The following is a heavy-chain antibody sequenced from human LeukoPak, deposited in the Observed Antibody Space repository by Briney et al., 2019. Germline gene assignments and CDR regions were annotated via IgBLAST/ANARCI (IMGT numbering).Heavy chain of an antibody. D-gene: IGHD1-26*01. CDR1: GFTFSSYA. CDR3: ARDAVSGSYSTHWFDP. J-gene: IGHJ5*02. CDR2: ISYDGSNK. Sequence: GRSMRLSCAASGFTFSSYAMHWVRQAAGKGLEWVAVISYDGSNKYYADSVKGRFTISRDNSKNTLYLQMNSLRAEDTAVYYCARDAVSGSYSTHWFDPWGQGTLVTVSS. V-gene: IGHV3-30-3*01.